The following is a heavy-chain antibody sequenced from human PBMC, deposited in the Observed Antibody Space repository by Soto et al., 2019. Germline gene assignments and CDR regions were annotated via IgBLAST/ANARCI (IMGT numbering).Heavy chain of an antibody. Sequence: GGSLRLSCAASGFTFSSYAMSWVRQAPGKGLEWVSAISGSGGSTYYADSVKGRFTISRDNSKNTLYLQMNSLRAEDTAVYYCAKDHRSSWSPNWFDPWGQGTLVTVSS. J-gene: IGHJ5*02. D-gene: IGHD6-13*01. CDR1: GFTFSSYA. V-gene: IGHV3-23*01. CDR2: ISGSGGST. CDR3: AKDHRSSWSPNWFDP.